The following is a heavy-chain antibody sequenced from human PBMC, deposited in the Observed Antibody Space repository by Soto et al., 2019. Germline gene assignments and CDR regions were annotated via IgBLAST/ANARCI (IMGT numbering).Heavy chain of an antibody. CDR3: ASSDCSSTSCYAKMPYYYYYGMDV. J-gene: IGHJ6*02. CDR2: IIPIFGTA. D-gene: IGHD2-2*01. Sequence: QVQLVQSGAEVKKPGSSVKVSCKASGGTFSSYAISWVRQAPGQGLEWMGGIIPIFGTANYAQKFQGRVTITADESTSTAYMELSSLRSEDTAVYHCASSDCSSTSCYAKMPYYYYYGMDVWGQGTTVTVSS. V-gene: IGHV1-69*01. CDR1: GGTFSSYA.